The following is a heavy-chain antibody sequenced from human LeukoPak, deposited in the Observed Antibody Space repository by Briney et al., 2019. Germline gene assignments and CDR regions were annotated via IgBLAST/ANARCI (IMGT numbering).Heavy chain of an antibody. J-gene: IGHJ3*02. D-gene: IGHD6-6*01. V-gene: IGHV3-11*04. CDR3: ARRGRAAHAFDI. CDR2: VSSGGDSI. Sequence: GGSLRLSCAASGITFSDHYMSWIRQAPGKGLEWLSYVSSGGDSIYYADSVKGRFTISRDNSKNTLYLQMNSLRVEDTAVYYCARRGRAAHAFDIWGQGTMVTVSS. CDR1: GITFSDHY.